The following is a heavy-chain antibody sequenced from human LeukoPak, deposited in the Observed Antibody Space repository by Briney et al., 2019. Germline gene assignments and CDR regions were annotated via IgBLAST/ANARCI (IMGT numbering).Heavy chain of an antibody. D-gene: IGHD3-22*01. CDR2: INHSGST. J-gene: IGHJ3*02. CDR3: ARGLYYYDSNDPGDDAFDI. CDR1: GGSFSGYY. Sequence: SETLSLTCAVYGGSFSGYYWSWIRQPPGKGLEWIGEINHSGSTNYNPSLKSRVTISVDTSKNQFSLKLSSVTAADTAVYYCARGLYYYDSNDPGDDAFDIWGQGTMVTVSS. V-gene: IGHV4-34*01.